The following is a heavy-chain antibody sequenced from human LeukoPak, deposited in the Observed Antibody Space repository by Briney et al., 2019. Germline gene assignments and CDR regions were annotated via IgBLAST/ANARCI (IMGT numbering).Heavy chain of an antibody. CDR2: ISAYNGNT. CDR1: GYIFTSYG. CDR3: ARDPSGYSSDWYYFDY. V-gene: IGHV1-18*01. Sequence: GASVKVSCKASGYIFTSYGISWVRQAPGQGLEWMGWISAYNGNTNYAQKLQGRVTMTTDTSTNTAFMELRSLRSDDTAVYYCARDPSGYSSDWYYFDYWGQGTLVTVSS. D-gene: IGHD6-13*01. J-gene: IGHJ4*02.